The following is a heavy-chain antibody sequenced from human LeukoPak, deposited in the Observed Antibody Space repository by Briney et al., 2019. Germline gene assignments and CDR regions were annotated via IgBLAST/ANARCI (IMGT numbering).Heavy chain of an antibody. J-gene: IGHJ4*02. CDR1: GFTFTSSA. CDR2: IVVGSGNT. CDR3: ASEGVPGKPEPKPHHSGFQTMTTVTTHY. D-gene: IGHD4-17*01. V-gene: IGHV1-58*02. Sequence: SVKVSCKASGFTFTSSAMQWVRQARGQRLEWIGWIVVGSGNTNYAQKFQERVTITRDMSTSTAYMELSSLRSEDTAVYYCASEGVPGKPEPKPHHSGFQTMTTVTTHYWGQGTLVTVSS.